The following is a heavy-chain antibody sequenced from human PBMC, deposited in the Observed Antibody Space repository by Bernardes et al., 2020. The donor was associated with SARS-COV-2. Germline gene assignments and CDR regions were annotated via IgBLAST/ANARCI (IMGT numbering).Heavy chain of an antibody. CDR1: GFSSSSYW. CDR2: VNSDGSNT. CDR3: ARAGQFYFEY. J-gene: IGHJ4*02. V-gene: IGHV3-74*01. Sequence: GGSLRLSCAASGFSSSSYWMHWVRQAPGKGLVWVSRVNSDGSNTIYADSVKGRFTISRDNAKNTLYLQMNSLRADDTAVYYCARAGQFYFEYWGQGTLVTVSS.